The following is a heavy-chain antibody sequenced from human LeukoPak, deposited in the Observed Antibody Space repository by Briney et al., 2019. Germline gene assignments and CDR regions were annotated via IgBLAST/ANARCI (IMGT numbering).Heavy chain of an antibody. V-gene: IGHV4-39*07. Sequence: SETLSLTCTVSGGSISSSSYYWGWIRQPPGKGLEWIGSIYYSGSTYYNPSLKSRVTISGDTSKNQFSLKLSSVTAADTAVYYCAKIAAAGRRRAFDIWGQGTMVTVSS. CDR2: IYYSGST. CDR1: GGSISSSSYY. CDR3: AKIAAAGRRRAFDI. D-gene: IGHD6-13*01. J-gene: IGHJ3*02.